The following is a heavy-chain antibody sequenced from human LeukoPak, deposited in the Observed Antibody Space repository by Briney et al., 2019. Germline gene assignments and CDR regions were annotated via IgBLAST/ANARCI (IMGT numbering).Heavy chain of an antibody. V-gene: IGHV1-18*01. J-gene: IGHJ6*03. Sequence: GASVTVSCKASGYTFTSYGISWVRQAPGQGLEWMGWISTYNGNTNYAQKLQGRVNMTTDTSTSIAYMELRSLRSDDTAVYYCAREGSPFYYYYMDVWGKGTTVTVSS. D-gene: IGHD2-15*01. CDR2: ISTYNGNT. CDR1: GYTFTSYG. CDR3: AREGSPFYYYYMDV.